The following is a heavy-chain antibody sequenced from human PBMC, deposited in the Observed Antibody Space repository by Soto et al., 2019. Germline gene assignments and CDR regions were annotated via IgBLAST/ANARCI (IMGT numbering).Heavy chain of an antibody. CDR2: IYYSGST. CDR3: ARAPRGNYGYPSYLAY. Sequence: SETLSLTCTVSGGSISSYYWSWIRQPPGKGLEWIGYIYYSGSTNYNPSLKSRVTISVDTSKNQFSLKLSSVTAAVTAVYYCARAPRGNYGYPSYLAYWGQGTLVTVSS. V-gene: IGHV4-59*01. J-gene: IGHJ4*02. D-gene: IGHD3-10*01. CDR1: GGSISSYY.